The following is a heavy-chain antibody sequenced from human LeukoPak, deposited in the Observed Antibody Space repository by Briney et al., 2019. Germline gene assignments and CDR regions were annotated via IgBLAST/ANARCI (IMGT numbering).Heavy chain of an antibody. CDR1: GYTFTGYY. CDR3: ARVTQVYCSGGSCYSTGYNWFDP. J-gene: IGHJ5*02. D-gene: IGHD2-15*01. V-gene: IGHV1-2*02. CDR2: INPNSGGT. Sequence: GASVKVSCKASGYTFTGYYMHWVRQAPGQGLEWMGWINPNSGGTNYAQKFQGRVTMTRDTSISTAYMELSRLRSDDTAVHYCARVTQVYCSGGSCYSTGYNWFDPWGQGTLVTVSS.